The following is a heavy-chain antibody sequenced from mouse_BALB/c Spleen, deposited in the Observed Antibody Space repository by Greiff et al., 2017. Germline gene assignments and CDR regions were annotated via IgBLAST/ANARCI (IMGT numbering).Heavy chain of an antibody. J-gene: IGHJ3*01. CDR1: GYTFTSYW. CDR3: AGYYGYDRAWFAY. V-gene: IGHV1-7*01. CDR2: INPSTGYT. D-gene: IGHD2-2*01. Sequence: VQLQESGAELAKPGASVKMSCKASGYTFTSYWMHWVKQRPGQGLEWIGYINPSTGYTEYNQKFKDKATLTADKSSSTAYMQLSSLTSEDSAVYYCAGYYGYDRAWFAYWGQGTLVTVSA.